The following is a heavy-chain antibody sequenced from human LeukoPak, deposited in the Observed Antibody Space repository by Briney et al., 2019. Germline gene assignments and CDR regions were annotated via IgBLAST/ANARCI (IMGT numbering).Heavy chain of an antibody. J-gene: IGHJ4*02. D-gene: IGHD1-26*01. CDR1: GGSFSGYY. CDR3: ARRKRVGVPLDY. CDR2: INHSGST. Sequence: ASETPSLTCAVYGGSFSGYYWSWIRQPPGKGLEWIGEINHSGSTNYNPSLKSRVTISVDTSKNQFSLKLSSVTAADTAVYYCARRKRVGVPLDYWGQGTLVTVSS. V-gene: IGHV4-34*01.